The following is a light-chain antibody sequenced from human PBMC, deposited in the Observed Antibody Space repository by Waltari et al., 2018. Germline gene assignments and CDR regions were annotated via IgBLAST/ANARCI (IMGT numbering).Light chain of an antibody. V-gene: IGKV3-20*01. CDR2: GAS. J-gene: IGKJ4*01. CDR3: QQYGSSPPLT. CDR1: QSVTSSY. Sequence: ELVLTQSPGTLSLSPGARATLSCRASQSVTSSYLAWYQQKPGQAPRLLMYGASSRATGIPDRFSGSGAGTDFTLTISRLEPEDFAVYYCQQYGSSPPLTFGGGTKVEIK.